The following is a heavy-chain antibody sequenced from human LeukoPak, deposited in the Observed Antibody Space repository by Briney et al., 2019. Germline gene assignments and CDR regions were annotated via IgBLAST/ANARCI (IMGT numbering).Heavy chain of an antibody. CDR2: IRDDGSDE. CDR1: GFIFSSFA. V-gene: IGHV3-30*02. Sequence: GGSLRLSCAASGFIFSSFAMHWVRQAPGKGLEWVAFIRDDGSDELYSDSVKGRFTISGDNFKSSVYLEIDTLRVEDTAVYYCAIHRDYSLDYWGQGTLVTVSS. CDR3: AIHRDYSLDY. J-gene: IGHJ4*02. D-gene: IGHD2-15*01.